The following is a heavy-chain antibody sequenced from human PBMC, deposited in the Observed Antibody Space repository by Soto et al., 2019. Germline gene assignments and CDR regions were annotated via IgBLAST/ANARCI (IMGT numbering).Heavy chain of an antibody. CDR1: GYTFTSYD. CDR3: AREGHYMVGRDY. Sequence: QVQLVQSGAELKKPGASVKVSCKASGYTFTSYDINWVRQATGQGLEWMGWMNPNSGNTGYAQKFQGRVTMTRNTSISTAYMELSSLRSEDTAVYYRAREGHYMVGRDYWGQGTLVTVSS. V-gene: IGHV1-8*01. D-gene: IGHD3-10*01. CDR2: MNPNSGNT. J-gene: IGHJ4*02.